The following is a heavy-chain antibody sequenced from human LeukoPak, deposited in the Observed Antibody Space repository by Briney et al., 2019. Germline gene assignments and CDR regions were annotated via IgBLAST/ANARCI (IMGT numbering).Heavy chain of an antibody. CDR1: GFTVSSNY. Sequence: PGGSLRLSCAASGFTVSSNYMSWVRQAPGKGLEWVSVIYSGGSTYYADSVKGRFTISRDNSKNTLYPQMNSLRAEDTAVYYCARGEYYDSSGYLDYWGQGTLVTVSS. D-gene: IGHD3-22*01. J-gene: IGHJ4*02. V-gene: IGHV3-53*01. CDR2: IYSGGST. CDR3: ARGEYYDSSGYLDY.